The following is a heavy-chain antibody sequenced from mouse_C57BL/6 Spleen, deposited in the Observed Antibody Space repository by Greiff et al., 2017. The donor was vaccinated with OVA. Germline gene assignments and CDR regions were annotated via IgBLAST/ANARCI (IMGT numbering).Heavy chain of an antibody. CDR3: ARRGGNYGYFDV. CDR2: INPNNGGT. D-gene: IGHD2-1*01. V-gene: IGHV1-18*01. Sequence: VQLQQSGPELVKPGASVKIPCKASGYTFTDYNMDWVKQSHGKSLEWIGDINPNNGGTIYNQKFKGKATLTVGKSSSTAYMELRSLTSEDTAVYYCARRGGNYGYFDVWGTGTTVTVSS. CDR1: GYTFTDYN. J-gene: IGHJ1*03.